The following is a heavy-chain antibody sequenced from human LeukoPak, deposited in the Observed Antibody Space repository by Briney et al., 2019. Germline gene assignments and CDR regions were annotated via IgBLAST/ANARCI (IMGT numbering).Heavy chain of an antibody. J-gene: IGHJ4*02. D-gene: IGHD3-3*02. Sequence: GGSLRLSCSASGFTFSSYAMHWVRQAPGQGLEYVSTITGNGGRTYYADSVKGRFTISRDNSKNTLYLQLSSLRPDDTAVYYCVKVLGAYIADYGGQGTLVTVSS. CDR1: GFTFSSYA. CDR3: VKVLGAYIADY. V-gene: IGHV3-64D*09. CDR2: ITGNGGRT.